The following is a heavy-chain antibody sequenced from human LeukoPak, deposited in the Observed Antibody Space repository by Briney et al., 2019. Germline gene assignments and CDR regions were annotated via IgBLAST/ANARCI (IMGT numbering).Heavy chain of an antibody. D-gene: IGHD2-15*01. V-gene: IGHV1-46*01. Sequence: ASVKVSCKASGYTFTSYYVHWVRQAPGQGLEWMGIINPSGGSTSYAQKFQGRVTMTRDTSTSTVYMELSSLRSEDTAVYYCARAATSWKNYYYYMDVWGKGTTVTVSS. CDR1: GYTFTSYY. CDR3: ARAATSWKNYYYYMDV. CDR2: INPSGGST. J-gene: IGHJ6*03.